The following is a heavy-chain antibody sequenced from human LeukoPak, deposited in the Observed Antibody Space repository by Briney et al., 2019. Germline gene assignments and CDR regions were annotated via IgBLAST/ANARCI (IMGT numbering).Heavy chain of an antibody. V-gene: IGHV3-53*01. J-gene: IGHJ4*02. Sequence: PGGSLRLSCTVSGFTVSSNSMSWVRPAPGKGLEWVSFIYSDNTHYSDSVKGRFTISRDNSKNTLYLQMNSLRAEDTAVYYCARRAGAYSHPYDYWGQGTLVTVSS. D-gene: IGHD4/OR15-4a*01. CDR1: GFTVSSNS. CDR3: ARRAGAYSHPYDY. CDR2: IYSDNT.